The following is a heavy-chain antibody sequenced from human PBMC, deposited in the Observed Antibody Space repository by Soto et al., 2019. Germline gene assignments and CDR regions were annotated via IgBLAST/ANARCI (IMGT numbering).Heavy chain of an antibody. V-gene: IGHV3-30*18. CDR3: AKEGPITNWYFDY. J-gene: IGHJ4*02. D-gene: IGHD1-1*01. Sequence: QVELVESGGGVVQPXXXLRLSCAASGFTFSSYGMHWVRQAPGKGLEWVAVISYDGNLAYYADSVKGRFTISRDNSKNTLYLQMNSLRTEDAAIYYCAKEGPITNWYFDYWGQGTLVTVSS. CDR2: ISYDGNLA. CDR1: GFTFSSYG.